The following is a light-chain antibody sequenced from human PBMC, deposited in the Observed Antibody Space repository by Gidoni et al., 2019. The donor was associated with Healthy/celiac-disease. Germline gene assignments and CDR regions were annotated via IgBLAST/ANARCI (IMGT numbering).Light chain of an antibody. CDR3: QQYYSTPWT. CDR1: QSVLYSSNNKNY. V-gene: IGKV4-1*01. CDR2: WAS. Sequence: DIVMTQSPDSLAVSLGERATINRKSSQSVLYSSNNKNYLAWYQQKPGQPPKLLIYWASTRESGVPDRFSGSGSGTDFTLTISSLQAEDVAVYYCQQYYSTPWTFXQXTKVXIK. J-gene: IGKJ1*01.